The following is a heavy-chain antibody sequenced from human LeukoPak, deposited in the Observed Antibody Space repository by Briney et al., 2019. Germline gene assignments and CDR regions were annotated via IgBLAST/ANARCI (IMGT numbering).Heavy chain of an antibody. D-gene: IGHD3-3*01. Sequence: GGSLRLSCAASGFTFDDYGMTWVRQAPGKGLEWVSGINWTGGSTAYADSVKGRFTISRDNAKNTLYLQMNSLRAEDTAVYYCASLYYDFWSGRQNDYWGQGTLVTVSS. V-gene: IGHV3-20*04. CDR1: GFTFDDYG. CDR3: ASLYYDFWSGRQNDY. J-gene: IGHJ4*02. CDR2: INWTGGST.